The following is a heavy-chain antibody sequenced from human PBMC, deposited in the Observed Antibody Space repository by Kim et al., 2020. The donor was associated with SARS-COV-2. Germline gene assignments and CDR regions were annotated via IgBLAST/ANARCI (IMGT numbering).Heavy chain of an antibody. J-gene: IGHJ6*02. CDR2: INYNTWDP. D-gene: IGHD1-1*01. CDR3: AHDSTCWNDHGMDL. V-gene: IGHV7-4-1*02. CDR1: RYTFTSYS. Sequence: ASVKVSCKASRYTFTSYSIHWVRQAPGQGLEWMGWINYNTWDPTYAQAFTGRFVFSFDTSVSTAYLQISSLKAADTAAYYCAHDSTCWNDHGMDLWRQGT.